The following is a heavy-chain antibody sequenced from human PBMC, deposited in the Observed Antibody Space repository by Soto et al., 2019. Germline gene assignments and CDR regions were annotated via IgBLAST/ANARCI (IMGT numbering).Heavy chain of an antibody. J-gene: IGHJ4*02. D-gene: IGHD6-13*01. Sequence: GSLRLSCAASGFTFSSYAMHWVCQAPGKGLEWVSSISSSSSYIYYADSVKGRFTISRDNAKNSLYLQMNSLRAEDTAVYYCARDISIAAAYFDYWGQGTLVTVSS. CDR2: ISSSSSYI. CDR3: ARDISIAAAYFDY. CDR1: GFTFSSYA. V-gene: IGHV3-21*01.